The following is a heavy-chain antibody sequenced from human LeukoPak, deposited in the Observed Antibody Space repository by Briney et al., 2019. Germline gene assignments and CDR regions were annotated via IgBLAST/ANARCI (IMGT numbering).Heavy chain of an antibody. CDR1: GGSISSYY. D-gene: IGHD3-10*01. Sequence: SETLSLTCTVSGGSISSYYWSWIRQPPGKGLEWIGYIYYSGSTNYNPSLKSQVTISVDTSKNQFSLKLSSVTAADTAVYYCARVPYYYGSGSYGYYGMDVWGQGTTVTVSS. V-gene: IGHV4-59*01. CDR2: IYYSGST. CDR3: ARVPYYYGSGSYGYYGMDV. J-gene: IGHJ6*02.